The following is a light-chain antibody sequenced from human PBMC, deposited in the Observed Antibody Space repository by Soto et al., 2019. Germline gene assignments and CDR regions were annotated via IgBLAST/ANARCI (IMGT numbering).Light chain of an antibody. CDR3: AAWDDSLNGQV. Sequence: QSVLPQPPSASGTPGQRVTISCSGSSSNIGTNTVNWYLQLPGTAPKLLIYSNNQRPSGVPDRFSGSKSGTSASLAISGLQSDDEADYYCAAWDDSLNGQVFGTGTKVTVL. CDR2: SNN. V-gene: IGLV1-44*01. J-gene: IGLJ1*01. CDR1: SSNIGTNT.